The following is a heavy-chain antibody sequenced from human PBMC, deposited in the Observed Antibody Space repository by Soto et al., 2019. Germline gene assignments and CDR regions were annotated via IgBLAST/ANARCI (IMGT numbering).Heavy chain of an antibody. V-gene: IGHV4-31*03. D-gene: IGHD6-19*01. CDR2: IYYSGST. J-gene: IGHJ4*02. CDR3: SREESIGGCGWYRLVR. CDR1: GGSISSGSYY. Sequence: SETLSLTCTVSGGSISSGSYYWSWIRQHPGKGLEWIGYIYYSGSTYYNPSPKSRVTISVDTPKNQFSLKLSSVTAADTAVYYCSREESIGGCGWYRLVRWGQGTLVIVSS.